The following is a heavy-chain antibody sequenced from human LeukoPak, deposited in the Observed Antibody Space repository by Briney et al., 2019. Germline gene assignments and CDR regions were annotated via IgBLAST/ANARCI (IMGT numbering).Heavy chain of an antibody. CDR2: ITPNSGGT. V-gene: IGHV1-2*02. J-gene: IGHJ4*02. Sequence: ASVKVSCKASGYTFTDYYIHWVRQAPGQGLEWMGWITPNSGGTNYAQKFQGRVTMTRDTSISTAYMELSRLRSDDTAVYYCARGRMTTVTTGGYWGQGTLVTVSS. CDR1: GYTFTDYY. D-gene: IGHD4-17*01. CDR3: ARGRMTTVTTGGY.